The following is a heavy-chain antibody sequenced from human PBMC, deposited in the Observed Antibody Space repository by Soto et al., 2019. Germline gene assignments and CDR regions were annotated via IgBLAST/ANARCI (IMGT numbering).Heavy chain of an antibody. D-gene: IGHD3-3*01. V-gene: IGHV4-39*01. CDR1: GGSXSSSSYY. CDR2: IYYSGST. J-gene: IGHJ5*02. CDR3: ARHVKGGADYDFWSGYYNWFDP. Sequence: LSLXCTVSGGSXSSSSYYWGWIRQHPGKGLEXXGSIYYSGSTYYNPSLKSRVTISVDTSKNQFSLKLSSVTAADTAVYYCARHVKGGADYDFWSGYYNWFDPWGQGTLVTVS.